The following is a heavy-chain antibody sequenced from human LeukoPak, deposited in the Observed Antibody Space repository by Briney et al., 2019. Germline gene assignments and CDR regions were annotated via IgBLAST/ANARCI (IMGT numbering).Heavy chain of an antibody. CDR2: ISGSGNTI. Sequence: GGSLRLSCAASGFTFSAYSMNWVRQAPGKGLEWVSSISGSGNTIYYADSVKGRFTVSRDSAKNSLYLQMNSLRDEDTAVYYCAKGDGWFGELLSFDYWGQGTLVTVSS. V-gene: IGHV3-48*02. D-gene: IGHD3-10*01. CDR1: GFTFSAYS. J-gene: IGHJ4*02. CDR3: AKGDGWFGELLSFDY.